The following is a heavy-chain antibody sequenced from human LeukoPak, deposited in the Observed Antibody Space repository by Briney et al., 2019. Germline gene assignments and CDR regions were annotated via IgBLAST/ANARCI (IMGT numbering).Heavy chain of an antibody. J-gene: IGHJ4*02. V-gene: IGHV4-34*01. CDR1: GGSFSGYY. CDR2: ANHSGSS. Sequence: PSETLSLTCGVSGGSFSGYYWSWIRQPPGKGLEWVGEANHSGSSAYNPSLKSRATISVDTSKNQFSLTVSSVTAADTAVYYCARIDYLWGSAHFDYWGQGSLVTVSS. CDR3: ARIDYLWGSAHFDY. D-gene: IGHD3-16*01.